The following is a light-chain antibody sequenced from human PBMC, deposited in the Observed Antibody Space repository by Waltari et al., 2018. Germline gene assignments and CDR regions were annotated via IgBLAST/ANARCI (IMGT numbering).Light chain of an antibody. CDR2: ATT. Sequence: DVQMPQSPSSLSASRGDRVTITCRSSRSVIGYLNWYQQTPGKAPKFLIYATTTLQSGVPSRFSGSGSGTDYTLTISSLQPEDFATYYCQQSHSSPLTFGGGTNVEIK. CDR3: QQSHSSPLT. CDR1: RSVIGY. V-gene: IGKV1-39*01. J-gene: IGKJ4*01.